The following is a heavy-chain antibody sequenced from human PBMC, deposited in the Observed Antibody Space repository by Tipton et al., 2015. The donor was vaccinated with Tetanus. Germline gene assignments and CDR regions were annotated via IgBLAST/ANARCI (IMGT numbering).Heavy chain of an antibody. Sequence: GLVKPSETLSLTCAVYYDSFYGYYWSWVRQPPGKGLEWIGEISHSENTNYNLSLQSRVTISMNTANNHIYLNLTSVTAADTAVYYCARWRDGFNRALDSWGQGIMVTVSS. V-gene: IGHV4-34*01. CDR3: ARWRDGFNRALDS. CDR2: ISHSENT. J-gene: IGHJ4*02. CDR1: YDSFYGYY. D-gene: IGHD5-24*01.